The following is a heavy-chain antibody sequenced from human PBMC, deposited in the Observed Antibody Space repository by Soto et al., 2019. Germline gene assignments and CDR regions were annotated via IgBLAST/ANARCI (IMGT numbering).Heavy chain of an antibody. J-gene: IGHJ4*02. Sequence: EVQLLESGGGLVQPGGSLRLSCTASGFSLSTYGVTWVRQAPGKGLEWVSGDSGGSGTTHYADSVKGRFTITTDNSENTAYLQMNSLRVEDTAVYYCAKWNGYGDHWGQGTLVTVS. V-gene: IGHV3-23*01. CDR2: DSGGSGTT. CDR3: AKWNGYGDH. D-gene: IGHD1-1*01. CDR1: GFSLSTYG.